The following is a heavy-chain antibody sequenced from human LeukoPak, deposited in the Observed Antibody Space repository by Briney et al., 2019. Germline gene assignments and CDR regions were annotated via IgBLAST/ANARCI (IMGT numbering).Heavy chain of an antibody. V-gene: IGHV4-39*01. J-gene: IGHJ2*01. Sequence: PSETLSLTCTVSGGSISSSSYYWGWIRQPPGKGLEWIGSIYYSGSTYYNPSLKSRVTISVDTSKNQFSLKLSSVTAADTAVYYCARRSSSGYYPSYWYFDLWGRGTLVTVSS. D-gene: IGHD3-22*01. CDR1: GGSISSSSYY. CDR2: IYYSGST. CDR3: ARRSSSGYYPSYWYFDL.